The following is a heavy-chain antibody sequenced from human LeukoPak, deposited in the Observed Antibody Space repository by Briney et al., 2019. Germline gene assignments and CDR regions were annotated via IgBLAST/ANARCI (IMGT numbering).Heavy chain of an antibody. CDR1: GYTFTSYG. Sequence: ASVKVSCKASGYTFTSYGISWVRQAPGQGLEWMGWISAYSGNTNYAQKLQGRVTMTTDTSTSTAYMELRSLRSDDTAVYYCARDLLRFLEWLPKYYYYYYGMDVWGQGTTVTVSS. CDR3: ARDLLRFLEWLPKYYYYYYGMDV. V-gene: IGHV1-18*01. J-gene: IGHJ6*02. D-gene: IGHD3-3*01. CDR2: ISAYSGNT.